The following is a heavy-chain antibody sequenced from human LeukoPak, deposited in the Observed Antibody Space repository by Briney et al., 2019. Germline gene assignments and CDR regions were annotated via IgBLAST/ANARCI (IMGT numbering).Heavy chain of an antibody. D-gene: IGHD4-17*01. CDR2: IYYSGGT. CDR3: ARWDYGDTGGFDY. Sequence: SETLSLTCTVSGDSISSYYWSWIRQPPGKGLEWIGYIYYSGGTDYNPSLKSRVTISVDTSKNQFSLKLNSVTAADTAVYYCARWDYGDTGGFDYWGQGTLVTVSS. V-gene: IGHV4-59*01. J-gene: IGHJ4*02. CDR1: GDSISSYY.